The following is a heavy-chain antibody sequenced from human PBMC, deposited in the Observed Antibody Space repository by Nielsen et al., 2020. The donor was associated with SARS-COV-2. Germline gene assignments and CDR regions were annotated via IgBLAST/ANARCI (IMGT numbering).Heavy chain of an antibody. J-gene: IGHJ4*02. V-gene: IGHV1-3*01. Sequence: ASVKVSCKASGYTFTSYAMHWVRQAPGQRLEWMGWINAGNGNTKYSQKFQGRVTITRDTSASTAYMELSSLRSEDTAVYYCAREDVVVPAAGDYWGRGTLVTVSS. CDR1: GYTFTSYA. CDR2: INAGNGNT. CDR3: AREDVVVPAAGDY. D-gene: IGHD2-2*01.